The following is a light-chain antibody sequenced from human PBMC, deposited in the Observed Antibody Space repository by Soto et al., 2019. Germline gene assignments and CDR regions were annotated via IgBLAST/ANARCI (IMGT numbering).Light chain of an antibody. J-gene: IGKJ4*01. CDR1: QSVGKY. Sequence: DIQMTQSPSSLSASVGDRVTITCRASQSVGKYLNWYQQEGGEAPKLLIYAASTLQSGVPSRFSGSGSGRDFTLTIGSLQLDDVATYYCQQTYSTVLTFGGGTKVEIK. CDR2: AAS. V-gene: IGKV1-39*01. CDR3: QQTYSTVLT.